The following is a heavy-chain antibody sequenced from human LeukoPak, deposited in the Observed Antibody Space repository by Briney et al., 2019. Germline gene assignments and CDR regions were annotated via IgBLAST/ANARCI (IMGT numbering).Heavy chain of an antibody. CDR1: GDSVSSNSAA. CDR3: ARDFSEPNSWNYVLPNYYYYMDV. V-gene: IGHV6-1*01. D-gene: IGHD1-7*01. CDR2: TYYRSKWYN. Sequence: SQTLSLTCAISGDSVSSNSAAWNWIRQSPSRGLERLGRTYYRSKWYNDYAVSVKSRITINPDTSKNQFSLQLNSVTPEDTAVYYCARDFSEPNSWNYVLPNYYYYMDVWGKGTTVTVSS. J-gene: IGHJ6*03.